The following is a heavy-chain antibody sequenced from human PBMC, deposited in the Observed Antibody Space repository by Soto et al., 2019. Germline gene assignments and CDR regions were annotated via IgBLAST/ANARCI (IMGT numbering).Heavy chain of an antibody. D-gene: IGHD5-12*01. J-gene: IGHJ4*02. CDR3: ARAYGGYADY. CDR1: GGSISSYY. V-gene: IGHV4-59*01. Sequence: QVQLQESGPGLVKPSETLSLTCTVSGGSISSYYWSWIRQPPGKGLEWIGYIYYSGCTNYNPSLKSRVTISVDPSKNQFSLKLSSVTAADTAVYYCARAYGGYADYWGQGALVTVSS. CDR2: IYYSGCT.